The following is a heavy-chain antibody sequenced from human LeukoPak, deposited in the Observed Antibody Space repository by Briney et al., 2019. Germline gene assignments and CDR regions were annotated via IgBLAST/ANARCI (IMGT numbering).Heavy chain of an antibody. Sequence: AETLSLTCAVYGGSFSGYYWNWIRQPPGKGLEWIGEINHSGSTNFNPSLKSRVTISVDTSKNQFSLKLSSVTGADTAVYYCARGGFYYYDSSGYYVDYWGQGTLVTVSS. CDR1: GGSFSGYY. D-gene: IGHD3-22*01. J-gene: IGHJ4*02. CDR3: ARGGFYYYDSSGYYVDY. CDR2: INHSGST. V-gene: IGHV4-34*01.